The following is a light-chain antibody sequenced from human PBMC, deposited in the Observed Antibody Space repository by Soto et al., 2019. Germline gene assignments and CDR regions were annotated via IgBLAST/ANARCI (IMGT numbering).Light chain of an antibody. CDR1: SSNIGAGYD. Sequence: QSVLTQPPSVSGAPGQRVTISCTGSSSNIGAGYDVHWYQQLPETAPKLLIYGNSNRPSGVPDRFSGSKSGTSASLAITGLQAEDEADYYCQSYDSSLSGFYVFGPGTKVTV. CDR2: GNS. V-gene: IGLV1-40*01. J-gene: IGLJ1*01. CDR3: QSYDSSLSGFYV.